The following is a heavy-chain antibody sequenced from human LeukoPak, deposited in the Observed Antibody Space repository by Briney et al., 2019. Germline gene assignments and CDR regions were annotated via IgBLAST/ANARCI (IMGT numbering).Heavy chain of an antibody. Sequence: SQTLSLTCAISGDSVSSNSAAWNWIRQSPSRGLEWLGRTYYRSKWYNDYAVSVKSRITINPDTSKNQFSLQLNSVTPEDTAVYYCARDSGIAVAGHPYSDYWGQGTLVTVSS. CDR1: GDSVSSNSAA. CDR2: TYYRSKWYN. J-gene: IGHJ4*02. CDR3: ARDSGIAVAGHPYSDY. D-gene: IGHD6-19*01. V-gene: IGHV6-1*01.